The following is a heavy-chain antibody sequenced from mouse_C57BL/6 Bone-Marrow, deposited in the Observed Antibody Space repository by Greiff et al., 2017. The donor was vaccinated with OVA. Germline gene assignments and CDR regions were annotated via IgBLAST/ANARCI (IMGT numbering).Heavy chain of an antibody. J-gene: IGHJ1*03. D-gene: IGHD1-1*01. CDR2: INPSSGYT. CDR1: GYTFTSYW. CDR3: ARRYGSSYGYFDV. Sequence: QVQLQQSGAELAKPGASVKLSCKASGYTFTSYWMHWVKQRPGQGLEWIGYINPSSGYTKYNQKFKDKATLTADKSSSTAYMQLSSRTYEDSAVYYCARRYGSSYGYFDVWGTGTTVTVSS. V-gene: IGHV1-7*01.